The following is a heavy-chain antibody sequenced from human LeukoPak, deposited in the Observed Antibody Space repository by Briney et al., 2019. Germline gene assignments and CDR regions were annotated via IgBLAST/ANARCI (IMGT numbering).Heavy chain of an antibody. D-gene: IGHD1-26*01. V-gene: IGHV3-23*01. CDR2: ISGSGGST. CDR1: GFTFSSYA. J-gene: IGHJ4*02. CDR3: AKDRGGSYSGFDY. Sequence: PGGSLRLSCAASGFTFSSYAMSWVRQAPGKGLEWVSVISGSGGSTYYADSVKGRFTISRDSSKNTLYLQMNSLRAEDTAVYYCAKDRGGSYSGFDYWGQGTLVTVSS.